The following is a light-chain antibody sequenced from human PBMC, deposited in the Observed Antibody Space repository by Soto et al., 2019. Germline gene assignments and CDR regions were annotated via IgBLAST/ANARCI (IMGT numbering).Light chain of an antibody. CDR2: DVY. V-gene: IGKV3-15*01. CDR1: QGVTTN. CDR3: QQYNNWPFS. Sequence: EIVMTQSPATLFVSPGDRAILSCRAGQGVTTNFAWYQQKSGQSPRLLIYDVYHRATGVTARFSGTGSETDFTITISGLQSEDSAVYFCQQYNNWPFSVGPVTRLEIK. J-gene: IGKJ5*01.